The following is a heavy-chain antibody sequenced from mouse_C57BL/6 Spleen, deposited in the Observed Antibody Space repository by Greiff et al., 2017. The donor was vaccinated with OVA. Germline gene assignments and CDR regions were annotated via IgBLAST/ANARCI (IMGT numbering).Heavy chain of an antibody. J-gene: IGHJ4*01. Sequence: EVKLVESGGGLVQPGGSLSLSCAASGFTFTDYYMSWVRQPPGKALGWLGFIRNKANGYTTEYSASVKGRFTISRDNSQSILYLQMNALRAEDSATYYCASSMDYWGQGTSVTVSS. V-gene: IGHV7-3*01. CDR3: ASSMDY. CDR2: IRNKANGYTT. CDR1: GFTFTDYY.